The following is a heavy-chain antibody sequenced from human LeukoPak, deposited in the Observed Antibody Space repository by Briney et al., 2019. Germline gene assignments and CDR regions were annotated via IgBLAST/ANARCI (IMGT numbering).Heavy chain of an antibody. D-gene: IGHD2-2*01. CDR3: ARGGRRYCSSTSCHHFDY. Sequence: PSETLSLTCAVYGGSFSGYYWSWIRQPPGKGLEWIGEINHSGSTNYNPSLKSRVTISVDTSKNQFSLKLSSVTAADTAVYYCARGGRRYCSSTSCHHFDYWGQGTLVTVSS. V-gene: IGHV4-34*01. CDR1: GGSFSGYY. J-gene: IGHJ4*02. CDR2: INHSGST.